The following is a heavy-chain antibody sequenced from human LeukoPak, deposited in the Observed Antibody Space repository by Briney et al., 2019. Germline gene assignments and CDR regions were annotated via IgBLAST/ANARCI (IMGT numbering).Heavy chain of an antibody. CDR2: IGWSGSST. Sequence: GGSLRLSCAASGSTLDDYGMSWVRQAPGKGLEWVSGIGWSGSSTGYADSVKGRFTISINNAKNSLYLQLNSLRAEDTAFYYCARDRASGWYRGDYDYWGQGTLVTVSS. CDR1: GSTLDDYG. D-gene: IGHD6-19*01. V-gene: IGHV3-20*04. CDR3: ARDRASGWYRGDYDY. J-gene: IGHJ4*02.